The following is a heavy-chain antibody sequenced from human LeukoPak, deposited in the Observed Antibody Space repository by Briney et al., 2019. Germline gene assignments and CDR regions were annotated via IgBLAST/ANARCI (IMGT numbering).Heavy chain of an antibody. CDR1: GYTLTAYY. CDR2: IKPNSGGT. CDR3: ARFLGVASINSGY. Sequence: ASVKDSCKASGYTLTAYYIHWVRQAPRQGLEWMGRIKPNSGGTHHAQKFQGRVTMTRDTFNSKAYMELRRLRSDDTAVYYCARFLGVASINSGYWGQGTLVTVPS. J-gene: IGHJ4*02. V-gene: IGHV1-2*06. D-gene: IGHD3-3*01.